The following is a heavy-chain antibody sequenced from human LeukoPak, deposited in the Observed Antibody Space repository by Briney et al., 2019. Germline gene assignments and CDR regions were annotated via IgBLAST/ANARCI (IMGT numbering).Heavy chain of an antibody. Sequence: ASVKVSCKASGYTFTSYDINWVRQAPGQGLEWMGWMNPNSGNTGYAQKFQGRVTMTRNTSISTAYMELSSLRSEDTAVYYCARAHRKTYSSSWYGLHYWGQGTLVTVSS. D-gene: IGHD6-13*01. J-gene: IGHJ4*02. CDR2: MNPNSGNT. CDR1: GYTFTSYD. V-gene: IGHV1-8*01. CDR3: ARAHRKTYSSSWYGLHY.